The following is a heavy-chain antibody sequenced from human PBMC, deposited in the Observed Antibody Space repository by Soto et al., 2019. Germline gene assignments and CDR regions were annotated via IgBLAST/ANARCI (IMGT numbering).Heavy chain of an antibody. CDR1: GGSISSYY. V-gene: IGHV4-4*07. CDR2: ISTSGSP. D-gene: IGHD6-6*01. CDR3: AREKNLAARIIDY. J-gene: IGHJ4*02. Sequence: SETLSLTCTVSGGSISSYYWSWIRQPAGKGLEWIGRISTSGSPNYSPSLRSRVTMSVDTSKNQFSLKLSSVTAADTAVYFCAREKNLAARIIDYWGQGTLVTVSS.